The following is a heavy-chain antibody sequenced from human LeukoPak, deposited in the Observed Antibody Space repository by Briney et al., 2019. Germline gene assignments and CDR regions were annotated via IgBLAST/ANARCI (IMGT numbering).Heavy chain of an antibody. CDR2: ITNSGGGT. D-gene: IGHD2-21*02. CDR3: AKKGAVTATGYFDY. Sequence: PGGSLRLSCAASGFTFSNYAMSWVRQAPGKGLEWVSGITNSGGGTFYADSVKGWFTISRDNSKNTLYLQMNNLRAEDTAIYYCAKKGAVTATGYFDYWGQGTLVTVSS. CDR1: GFTFSNYA. J-gene: IGHJ4*02. V-gene: IGHV3-23*01.